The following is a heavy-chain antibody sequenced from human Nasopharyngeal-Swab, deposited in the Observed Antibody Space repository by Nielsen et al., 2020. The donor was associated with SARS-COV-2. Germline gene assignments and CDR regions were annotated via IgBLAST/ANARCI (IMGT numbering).Heavy chain of an antibody. CDR3: AKGGVSIYGDSYYFDF. CDR1: GFTFSTFG. V-gene: IGHV3-23*01. J-gene: IGHJ4*02. Sequence: GGSLRLSCAASGFTFSTFGMTWVRQAPGKGPEWVSRISGSGNYADYADSVKGRFTVSRDNSKSTLYLQMDSLRVEDTAVYYCAKGGVSIYGDSYYFDFWGQGSLVTVSS. CDR2: ISGSGNYA. D-gene: IGHD4-17*01.